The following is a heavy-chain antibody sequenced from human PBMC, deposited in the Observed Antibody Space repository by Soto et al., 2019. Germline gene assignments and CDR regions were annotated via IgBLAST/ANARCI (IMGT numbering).Heavy chain of an antibody. CDR1: GYTFTSYA. CDR2: INAGNGNT. D-gene: IGHD2-2*01. Sequence: ASVKVSCKASGYTFTSYAMHWVRQAPGQRLEWMGWINAGNGNTKYSQKFQGRVTITRDTSASTAYMELSSLRSEDTAVYYCARGVVPAAMDYYYYHMDVWGKGTTVTVSS. CDR3: ARGVVPAAMDYYYYHMDV. V-gene: IGHV1-3*01. J-gene: IGHJ6*03.